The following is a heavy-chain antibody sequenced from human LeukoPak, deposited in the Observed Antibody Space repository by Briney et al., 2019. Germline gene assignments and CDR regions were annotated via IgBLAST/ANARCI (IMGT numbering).Heavy chain of an antibody. CDR2: IYYSGST. CDR1: GGSISSSSYY. V-gene: IGHV4-39*01. Sequence: PSETLSLTCTVSGGSISSSSYYWGWIRQPPGKGLEWIGSIYYSGSTYYNPSLKSRVTISVDTSKNQFSLKLSSVTAADTAVYYCARQAPGYSYGYVYWGQGTLVTVPS. D-gene: IGHD5-18*01. CDR3: ARQAPGYSYGYVY. J-gene: IGHJ4*02.